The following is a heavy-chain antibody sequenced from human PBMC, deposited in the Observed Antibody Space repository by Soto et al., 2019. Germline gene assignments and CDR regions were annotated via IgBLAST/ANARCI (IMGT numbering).Heavy chain of an antibody. CDR1: GGPFSSHT. CDR3: ARPDFGDYWYFDL. D-gene: IGHD4-17*01. Sequence: QDQLVQSGAEVTKPGSSVKVSCKAFGGPFSSHTFSWVRQAPGQGLEWMGRIIPALGTTTYAQKFQGRVTLTADESVTTVYMELNSLRTEDTAVYYCARPDFGDYWYFDLWGRGILVTVSS. CDR2: IIPALGTT. V-gene: IGHV1-69*08. J-gene: IGHJ2*01.